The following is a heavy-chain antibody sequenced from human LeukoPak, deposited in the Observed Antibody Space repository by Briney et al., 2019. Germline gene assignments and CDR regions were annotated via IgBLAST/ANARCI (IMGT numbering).Heavy chain of an antibody. V-gene: IGHV3-30*04. CDR2: ISYDGSNK. J-gene: IGHJ6*03. CDR3: ARAHYDILTGYYKAYYMDV. CDR1: GFTFSSYA. D-gene: IGHD3-9*01. Sequence: GGSLRLSCAASGFTFSSYAMHWVRQAPGKWLEWVAFISYDGSNKYYADSVKGRFTISRDNSKNTLYLQMNSLRAEDTAVYYCARAHYDILTGYYKAYYMDVWGKGTTVTVSS.